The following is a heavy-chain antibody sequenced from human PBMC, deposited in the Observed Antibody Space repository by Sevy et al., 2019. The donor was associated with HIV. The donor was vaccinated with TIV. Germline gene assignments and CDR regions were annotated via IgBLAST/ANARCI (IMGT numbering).Heavy chain of an antibody. CDR1: GFTFSGSA. V-gene: IGHV3-73*01. Sequence: GGSLRLSCAASGFTFSGSAMHWVRQASGKGLEWVGRIRSKANSYGTAYAASVKGRFTISRDDSKNTAYLQMNSLKTEDTAVYYCTRTGSSFRYWGQGTLVTVSS. CDR2: IRSKANSYGT. J-gene: IGHJ4*02. D-gene: IGHD1-26*01. CDR3: TRTGSSFRY.